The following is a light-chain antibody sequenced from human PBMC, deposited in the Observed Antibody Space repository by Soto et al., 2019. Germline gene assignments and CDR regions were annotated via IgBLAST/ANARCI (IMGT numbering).Light chain of an antibody. Sequence: VLTQPPSASGTPGQGVTISCSGSTSNIESNYVYWYQQLPGTAPKLLIYRNNQRPSGVPDRFSGSKSGTSASLAISGLRSDDEADYFCATWDDSLNGFYVFGTGTKVTVL. CDR3: ATWDDSLNGFYV. J-gene: IGLJ1*01. CDR2: RNN. V-gene: IGLV1-47*01. CDR1: TSNIESNY.